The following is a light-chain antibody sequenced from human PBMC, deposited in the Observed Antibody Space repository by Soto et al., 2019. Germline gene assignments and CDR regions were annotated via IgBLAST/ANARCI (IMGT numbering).Light chain of an antibody. CDR1: QSVSRY. CDR3: QQYGSPGT. J-gene: IGKJ1*01. CDR2: DAS. Sequence: EIVLTQSPGTRYLSPGESATLSCRASQSVSRYLAWYQQKPGQAPRLLIYDASNRATGIPDRFSGSGSGTDFTLTISRLEPEYFAVYYCQQYGSPGTFGQGTKVDIK. V-gene: IGKV3-20*01.